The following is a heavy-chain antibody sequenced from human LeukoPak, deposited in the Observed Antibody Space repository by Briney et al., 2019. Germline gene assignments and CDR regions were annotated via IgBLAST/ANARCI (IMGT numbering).Heavy chain of an antibody. CDR1: GGSISSYY. V-gene: IGHV4-59*01. D-gene: IGHD3-22*01. Sequence: SETLSLTCTVSGGSISSYYWSWIRQPPGKGLEWIGYIYYSGSTNCNPSLKSRVTISVDTSKNQFSLKLSSVTAADTAVYYCAKDLGAGDSSAMDAIFDYWGQGTLVTVSS. CDR2: IYYSGST. CDR3: AKDLGAGDSSAMDAIFDY. J-gene: IGHJ4*02.